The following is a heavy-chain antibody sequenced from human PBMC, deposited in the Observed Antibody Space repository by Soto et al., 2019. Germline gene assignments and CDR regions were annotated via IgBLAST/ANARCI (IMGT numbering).Heavy chain of an antibody. V-gene: IGHV3-23*01. J-gene: IGHJ4*02. D-gene: IGHD3-22*01. CDR1: GFTFSTYG. CDR2: LSGDGTTT. Sequence: EVQLLESGGGLVQPGGSLRLSCTASGFTFSTYGMSWVRQAPGKGLEWVSSLSGDGTTTYYIDSVKGRFTISRDNSRNSLSLQINSQRTEDQAIYYCAKDISFDTRAYNYWGQGILVAVSS. CDR3: AKDISFDTRAYNY.